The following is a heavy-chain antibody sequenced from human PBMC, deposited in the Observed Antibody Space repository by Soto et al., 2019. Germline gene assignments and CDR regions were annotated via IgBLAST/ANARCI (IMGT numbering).Heavy chain of an antibody. Sequence: GGSLRLSCAASGFTFSSYAMSWVRQAPGKGLEWVSAICGSGSSTYYADSVKGRFTISRDNSKNTLYLQMNSLRAEDTAVYYCAKDRGGWPYYFDYWGQGTLVTVSS. CDR1: GFTFSSYA. D-gene: IGHD6-19*01. V-gene: IGHV3-23*01. CDR2: ICGSGSST. CDR3: AKDRGGWPYYFDY. J-gene: IGHJ4*02.